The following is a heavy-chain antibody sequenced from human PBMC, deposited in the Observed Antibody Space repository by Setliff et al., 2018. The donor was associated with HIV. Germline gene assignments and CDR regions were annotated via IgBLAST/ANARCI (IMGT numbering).Heavy chain of an antibody. CDR3: ARGIAVAGPYFDY. J-gene: IGHJ4*02. V-gene: IGHV4-38-2*01. CDR1: GYSISSGYY. D-gene: IGHD6-19*01. Sequence: PSETLSLTCAVSGYSISSGYYWGWIRQTPGKGLEWIGSIYHSGTTYYNPSLKSRVTISVDTPKNEFSLKLSSMTAADTAVYYCARGIAVAGPYFDYWGQGTLVTVSS. CDR2: IYHSGTT.